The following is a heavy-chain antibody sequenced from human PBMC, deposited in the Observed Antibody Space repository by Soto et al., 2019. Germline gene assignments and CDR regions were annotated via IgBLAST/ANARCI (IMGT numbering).Heavy chain of an antibody. Sequence: QVQLQESGPGLVKPSGTLSLTCAVSGGSIRSSNWWSWVRQPPGKGLEWIGEIYHSGSTNYNPSLKSRVTISVDKSKNQFSLKLSSVTAAFTAVYYCARASLGTNRNQYYYYSYGMDVWGQGTTVTF. CDR3: ARASLGTNRNQYYYYSYGMDV. D-gene: IGHD3-16*01. J-gene: IGHJ6*02. V-gene: IGHV4-4*02. CDR2: IYHSGST. CDR1: GGSIRSSNW.